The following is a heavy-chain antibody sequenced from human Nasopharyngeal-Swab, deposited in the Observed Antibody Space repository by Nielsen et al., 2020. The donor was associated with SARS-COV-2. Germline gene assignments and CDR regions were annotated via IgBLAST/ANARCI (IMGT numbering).Heavy chain of an antibody. CDR2: IWYDGSNK. Sequence: WIRQPPGKGLEWVAVIWYDGSNKYYADSVKGRFTISRDNSKNSLYLQMNSLRAEDTAVYYCARDSDYYDGVALLWYFDYWGQGTLVTVSS. V-gene: IGHV3-33*01. D-gene: IGHD3-22*01. J-gene: IGHJ4*02. CDR3: ARDSDYYDGVALLWYFDY.